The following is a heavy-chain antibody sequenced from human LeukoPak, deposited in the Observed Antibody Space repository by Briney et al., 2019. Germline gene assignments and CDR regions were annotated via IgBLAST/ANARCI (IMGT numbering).Heavy chain of an antibody. V-gene: IGHV3-23*01. D-gene: IGHD4-17*01. J-gene: IGHJ4*02. CDR2: ISGSGGST. CDR3: AKDVSTVVTPRYSFDS. CDR1: GFTFSNYA. Sequence: PGGSLRLSCAASGFTFSNYAMSWVRQAPGKGLEWVSAISGSGGSTYYADSVKGRFTVSRGNSKNTLYLQMNSLRAEDTALYYCAKDVSTVVTPRYSFDSWGQGTLVTVSS.